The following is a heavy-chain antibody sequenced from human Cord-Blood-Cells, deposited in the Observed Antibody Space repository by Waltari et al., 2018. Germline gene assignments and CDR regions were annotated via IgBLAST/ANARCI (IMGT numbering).Heavy chain of an antibody. J-gene: IGHJ4*02. CDR2: IYYSGSN. CDR1: GGSISSSSYY. V-gene: IGHV4-39*01. Sequence: QLQLQESGPGLVKPSETLSLTCTVSGGSISSSSYYWGWIRQPPGKGLEWIGSIYYSGSNYYTPSLKSRVTISVDTSKNQFSLKLSSVTAADTAVYYCARAGYSYGYFDYWGQGTLVTVSS. D-gene: IGHD5-18*01. CDR3: ARAGYSYGYFDY.